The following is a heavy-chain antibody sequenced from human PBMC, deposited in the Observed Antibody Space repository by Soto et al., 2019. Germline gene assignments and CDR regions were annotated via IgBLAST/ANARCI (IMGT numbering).Heavy chain of an antibody. V-gene: IGHV3-33*01. CDR3: ASGRVRYSGSYGGFGY. J-gene: IGHJ4*02. D-gene: IGHD1-26*01. CDR2: IWYDGSNK. CDR1: GFTFSSYG. Sequence: GGSLRLSCAASGFTFSSYGMHWVRQAPGKGLEWVAVIWYDGSNKYYADSVKGRFTISRDNSKNTLYLQMNSLRAEDTAVYYCASGRVRYSGSYGGFGYWGQGTLVTVSS.